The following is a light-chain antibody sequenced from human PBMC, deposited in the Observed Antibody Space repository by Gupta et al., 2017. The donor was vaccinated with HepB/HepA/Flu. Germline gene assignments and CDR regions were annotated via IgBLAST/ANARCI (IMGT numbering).Light chain of an antibody. Sequence: QSALTQPASVSGSPGQSITISCTGTSSDVGGYNYVSWYQQHPGKAPKLMIYDVSNRPSGVSNLFSGSKAGNTASLTXSXLQAEDXADYYCSSYTSSSTLGFGGGTKLTVL. J-gene: IGLJ3*02. CDR2: DVS. CDR1: SSDVGGYNY. V-gene: IGLV2-14*01. CDR3: SSYTSSSTLG.